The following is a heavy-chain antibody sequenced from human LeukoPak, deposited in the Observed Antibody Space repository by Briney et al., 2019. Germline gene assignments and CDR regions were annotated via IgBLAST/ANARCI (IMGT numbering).Heavy chain of an antibody. Sequence: GRSLRLSCAASGFTFSSYGMHWVRQAPGKGLEWVAVISYDGSNKYYADSVKGRFTISRDNSKNTLYLQMNSLRAEDTAVYYCARALITMIRGVIDYWGQGTLVTVSS. CDR1: GFTFSSYG. V-gene: IGHV3-30*03. CDR3: ARALITMIRGVIDY. J-gene: IGHJ4*02. CDR2: ISYDGSNK. D-gene: IGHD3-10*01.